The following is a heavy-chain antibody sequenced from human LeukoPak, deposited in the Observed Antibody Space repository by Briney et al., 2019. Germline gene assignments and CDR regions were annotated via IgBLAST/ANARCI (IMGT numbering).Heavy chain of an antibody. D-gene: IGHD2-2*01. J-gene: IGHJ4*02. CDR3: AKVGRASWAPYYFDY. V-gene: IGHV3-23*01. CDR2: VSGSGTST. CDR1: GFTSSSYA. Sequence: GGSLRLSGAASGFTSSSYAMGWVRQAPGKGLEWVPDVSGSGTSTNYADSVKGRLTISRDNSKNTLYLQMNNLRAEDTAVYYCAKVGRASWAPYYFDYWGQGTLVTVSS.